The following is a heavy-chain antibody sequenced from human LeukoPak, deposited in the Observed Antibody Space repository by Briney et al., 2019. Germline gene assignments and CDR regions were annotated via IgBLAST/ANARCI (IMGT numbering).Heavy chain of an antibody. Sequence: SETLSLTCTVSGGSISSYYWSWIRQPPGEGLEWIGYIYYSGSTNYNPSLKSRVTISVDTSKNQFSLKLSSVTAADTAVYYCARGSRYSSGWYGYYYYYGMDVWGQGTTVTVSS. CDR1: GGSISSYY. V-gene: IGHV4-59*01. CDR3: ARGSRYSSGWYGYYYYYGMDV. J-gene: IGHJ6*02. D-gene: IGHD6-19*01. CDR2: IYYSGST.